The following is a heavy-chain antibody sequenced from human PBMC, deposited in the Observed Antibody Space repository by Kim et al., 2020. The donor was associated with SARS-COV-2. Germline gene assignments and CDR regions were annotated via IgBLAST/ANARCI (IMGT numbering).Heavy chain of an antibody. V-gene: IGHV1-69*01. CDR3: ARDAGATPFDY. J-gene: IGHJ4*02. Sequence: ANYAQRCQCRVTITADESTSTAYMGLSSLRSEDTAVYYCARDAGATPFDYWGQGTLVTVSS. D-gene: IGHD1-26*01. CDR2: A.